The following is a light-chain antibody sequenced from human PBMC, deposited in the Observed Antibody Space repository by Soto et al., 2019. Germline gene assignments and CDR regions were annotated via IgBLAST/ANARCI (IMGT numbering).Light chain of an antibody. CDR3: CSYAGSYAYV. J-gene: IGLJ1*01. CDR1: SSDVGGYNY. V-gene: IGLV2-11*01. Sequence: QSALTQPRSVSGSPGQSVTISCTGTSSDVGGYNYVSWYQQHPGEAPKLIIYDVTKWPSGVPDRFSGSKSGNRASLTISGLQAEDDADYYCCSYAGSYAYVFGTGTKVTVL. CDR2: DVT.